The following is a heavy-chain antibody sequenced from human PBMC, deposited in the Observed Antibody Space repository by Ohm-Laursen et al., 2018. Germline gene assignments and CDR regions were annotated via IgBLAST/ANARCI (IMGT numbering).Heavy chain of an antibody. J-gene: IGHJ3*02. D-gene: IGHD1-7*01. CDR3: AHIMPAGELELPTYAFDI. V-gene: IGHV2-5*02. CDR2: IYWDDDK. Sequence: PTQTLTLTCTFSGFSLSTSGVGVGWIRQPPGKALEWLALIYWDDDKRYSPSLKSRLTITKDTSKNQVVLTMTNMDPVDTATYYCAHIMPAGELELPTYAFDIWGQGTMVTVSS. CDR1: GFSLSTSGVG.